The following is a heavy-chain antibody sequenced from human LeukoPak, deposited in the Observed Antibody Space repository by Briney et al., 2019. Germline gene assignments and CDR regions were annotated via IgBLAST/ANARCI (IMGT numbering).Heavy chain of an antibody. CDR3: ARSGLGYSYGYAY. CDR2: IYPGDSDT. J-gene: IGHJ4*02. CDR1: GYTFTNYW. Sequence: GESLKISCKVPGYTFTNYWIAWVRKLPGKGLEWMGIIYPGDSDTKYSPSFQGQVTMSADKSTTTAYLQWSSLKASETAMYYCARSGLGYSYGYAYWGQGTLVTVSS. D-gene: IGHD5-18*01. V-gene: IGHV5-51*01.